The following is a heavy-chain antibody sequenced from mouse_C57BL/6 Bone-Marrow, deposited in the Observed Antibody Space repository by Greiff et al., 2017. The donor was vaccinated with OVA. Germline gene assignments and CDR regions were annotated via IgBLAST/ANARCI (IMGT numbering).Heavy chain of an antibody. J-gene: IGHJ2*01. CDR3: ARWGYGSSYFDY. Sequence: VQLQQSGPELVKPGDSVKISCKASGYSFTGYFMNWVMQSHGKSLEWIGRINPYNGDTFYNQKFKGKATLIVDKSSSTAHMELRSLTSEDSAVDDCARWGYGSSYFDYGGQGNTLTVSA. CDR1: GYSFTGYF. D-gene: IGHD1-1*01. CDR2: INPYNGDT. V-gene: IGHV1-20*01.